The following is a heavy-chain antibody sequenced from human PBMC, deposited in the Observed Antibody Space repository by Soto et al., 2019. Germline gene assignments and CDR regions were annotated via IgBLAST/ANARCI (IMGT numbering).Heavy chain of an antibody. Sequence: GESLKISCKGSGYSFTSYWIGWVRQMPGKGLEWMGIIYPGDSDTRYSPSFQGQVTISADKSISTAYLQWSSLKASDTAMYYCASSYDYDSRGYYYYGMDGWGQGTTVTVSS. CDR2: IYPGDSDT. CDR3: ASSYDYDSRGYYYYGMDG. CDR1: GYSFTSYW. D-gene: IGHD3-22*01. J-gene: IGHJ6*02. V-gene: IGHV5-51*01.